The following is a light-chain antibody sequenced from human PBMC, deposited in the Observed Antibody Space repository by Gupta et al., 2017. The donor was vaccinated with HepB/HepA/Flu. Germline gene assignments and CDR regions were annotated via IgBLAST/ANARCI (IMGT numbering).Light chain of an antibody. CDR2: DAT. J-gene: IGKJ1*01. Sequence: DIQMIQAPSSLSASVGDRVTITCRASQSISSSLNWYQQRPGKAPKLLIYDATTLQSAVPSRFSGSGSGTDFSLSIVRLQPEDFVTYYCQQNYRTPKTFGQGTTVEVK. V-gene: IGKV1-39*01. CDR3: QQNYRTPKT. CDR1: QSISSS.